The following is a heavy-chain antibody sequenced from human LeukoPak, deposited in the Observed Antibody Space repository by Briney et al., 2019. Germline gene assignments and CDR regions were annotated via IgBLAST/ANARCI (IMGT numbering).Heavy chain of an antibody. CDR2: VSCFNGDT. Sequence: ASVKVSCKASGYTFNHHGISWVRQAPGQGLEWMWWVSCFNGDTHYAQKFQGRVTMTRDTSTTTAYMELRSLRSDDTALYYCARDPTNTSGRYAYFDFWGQGTLVTVSS. D-gene: IGHD6-19*01. CDR3: ARDPTNTSGRYAYFDF. V-gene: IGHV1-18*01. J-gene: IGHJ4*02. CDR1: GYTFNHHG.